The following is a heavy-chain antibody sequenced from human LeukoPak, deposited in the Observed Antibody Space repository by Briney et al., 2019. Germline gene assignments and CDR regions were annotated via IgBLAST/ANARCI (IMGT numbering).Heavy chain of an antibody. J-gene: IGHJ3*02. CDR1: GFTVSSNY. D-gene: IGHD1-26*01. CDR2: IYSGGST. Sequence: GSLRLSCAASGFTVSSNYMSWVRQAPGKGLEWVSVIYSGGSTYYADSVKGRFTISRDNSKNTLYLQMNSLRAEDTAVYYCARDREGATGAFDIWGQGTMVTVSS. CDR3: ARDREGATGAFDI. V-gene: IGHV3-53*01.